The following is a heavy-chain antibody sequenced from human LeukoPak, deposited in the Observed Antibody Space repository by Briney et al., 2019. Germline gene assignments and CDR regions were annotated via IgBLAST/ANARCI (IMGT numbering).Heavy chain of an antibody. CDR1: GGSFSGYY. J-gene: IGHJ4*02. V-gene: IGHV4-34*01. CDR2: INHSGST. D-gene: IGHD5-24*01. Sequence: SETLSLTCAVYGGSFSGYYWSWIRQPPGKGLEWIGEINHSGSTNYNPSLKSRVTISVDTSKNQFSLKLSSVTAADTAVYYCARTGALATIYFDYWGQGTLVTVSS. CDR3: ARTGALATIYFDY.